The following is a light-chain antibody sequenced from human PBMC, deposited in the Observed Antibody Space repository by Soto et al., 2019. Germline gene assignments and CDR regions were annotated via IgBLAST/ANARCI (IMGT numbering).Light chain of an antibody. Sequence: EIVLTQAPGTLSLSPGERATLSCRASQSVSSSYLAWYQQKPGQAPRLLIYGASSRATGIPDRFSGSGSVTDFTLTISRLESEDLAVYYCQQYGSAPPFPFGPGTKGDMK. CDR3: QQYGSAPPFP. CDR2: GAS. V-gene: IGKV3-20*01. J-gene: IGKJ3*01. CDR1: QSVSSSY.